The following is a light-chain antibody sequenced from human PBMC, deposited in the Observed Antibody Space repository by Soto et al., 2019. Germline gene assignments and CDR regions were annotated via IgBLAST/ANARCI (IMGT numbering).Light chain of an antibody. CDR2: GNS. Sequence: QSVLTQPPSVSGAPGQRVSISCTGSSSNIGTGYDVHWYQQLPGTAPRLLIYGNSNRPSRVPDRFSGSKSGTSVSLAITGLQAEDEADYYCQSYDSSVTVVFGGGTKVTVL. CDR1: SSNIGTGYD. V-gene: IGLV1-40*01. J-gene: IGLJ2*01. CDR3: QSYDSSVTVV.